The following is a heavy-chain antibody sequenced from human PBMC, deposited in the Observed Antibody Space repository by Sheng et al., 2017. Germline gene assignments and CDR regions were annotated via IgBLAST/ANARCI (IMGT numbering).Heavy chain of an antibody. J-gene: IGHJ6*03. V-gene: IGHV1-69*05. CDR2: IIPIFGTA. Sequence: QVQLVQSGAEVKKPGSSVKVSCKASGGTFSSYAISWVRQAPGQGLEWMGGIIPIFGTANYAQKFQGRVTITTDESTSTAYMELSSLRSEDTAVYYCARGAYDFWSGYSYYYYYYMDVWGKGTTVTVSS. CDR3: ARGAYDFWSGYSYYYYYYMDV. CDR1: GGTFSSYA. D-gene: IGHD3-3*01.